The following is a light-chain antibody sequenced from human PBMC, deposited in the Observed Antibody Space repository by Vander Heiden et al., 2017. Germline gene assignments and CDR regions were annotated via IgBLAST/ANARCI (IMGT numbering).Light chain of an antibody. V-gene: IGKV3-20*01. CDR2: GAS. J-gene: IGKJ4*01. CDR1: QSVSSSY. CDR3: QQDGSSPIT. Sequence: EIVLTQSPGTLFLSPGERATLSCRASQSVSSSYLAWYQQKPGQAPRLLIYGASSRATGIPDRFSGSGSGTDFTLTISRLEPEDIAVYYCQQDGSSPITFGGGTKVEIK.